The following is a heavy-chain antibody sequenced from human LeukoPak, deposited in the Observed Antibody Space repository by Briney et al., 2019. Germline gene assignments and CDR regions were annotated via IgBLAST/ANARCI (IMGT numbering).Heavy chain of an antibody. CDR2: IWYDGSNK. Sequence: PGGSLRLSCAASGFTFSSYGMHWVRQAPGKGLEWVAVIWYDGSNKYYADSVKGRFTISRDNSKNTLYLQMNSLRAEDTAVYYCARDLGIAAAGQYNWFDPWGQGTLVTVSS. D-gene: IGHD6-13*01. CDR3: ARDLGIAAAGQYNWFDP. CDR1: GFTFSSYG. J-gene: IGHJ5*02. V-gene: IGHV3-33*01.